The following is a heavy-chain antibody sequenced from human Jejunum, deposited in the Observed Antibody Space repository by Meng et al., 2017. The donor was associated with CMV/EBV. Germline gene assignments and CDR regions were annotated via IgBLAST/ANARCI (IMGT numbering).Heavy chain of an antibody. D-gene: IGHD1-1*01. CDR2: TYYRSRWFS. Sequence: QIKLQLSGPGPVVSTQPLSLTCARTGDSVSTNSAALSWIRQSPSRGLEWLGRTYYRSRWFSDYEPSVRSRVTINADTSKNQFSLQLNSATPEDTAVYYCARDRGTGTIYFDSWGQGALVTVSS. V-gene: IGHV6-1*02. CDR1: GDSVSTNSAA. J-gene: IGHJ4*02. CDR3: ARDRGTGTIYFDS.